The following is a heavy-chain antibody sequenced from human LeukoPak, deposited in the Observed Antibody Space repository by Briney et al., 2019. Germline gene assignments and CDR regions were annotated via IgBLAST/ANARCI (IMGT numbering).Heavy chain of an antibody. CDR2: IYYSGST. CDR3: ARPREGCGELSALDI. Sequence: SETLSLTCTVSGGSISSSSYYWGWIRQPPGKGLEWIGSIYYSGSTYYNPSLKSRVTISVDTSKNQFSLKLSSVTAADTAVYYCARPREGCGELSALDIWGQGTMVTVSS. J-gene: IGHJ3*02. D-gene: IGHD3-10*01. V-gene: IGHV4-39*01. CDR1: GGSISSSSYY.